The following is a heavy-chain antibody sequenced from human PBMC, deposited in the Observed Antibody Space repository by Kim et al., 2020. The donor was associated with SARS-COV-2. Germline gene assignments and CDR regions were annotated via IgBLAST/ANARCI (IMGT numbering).Heavy chain of an antibody. V-gene: IGHV4-39*07. CDR2: IYYSGST. Sequence: SETLSLTCTVSGGSISSSSYYWGWIRQPPGKGLEWIGSIYYSGSTYYNPSLKSRVTISVDTSKNQFSLKLSSVTAADTAVYYCASGLWPYYYYYYGMDVWGQGTTVTVSS. CDR1: GGSISSSSYY. D-gene: IGHD3-10*01. J-gene: IGHJ6*02. CDR3: ASGLWPYYYYYYGMDV.